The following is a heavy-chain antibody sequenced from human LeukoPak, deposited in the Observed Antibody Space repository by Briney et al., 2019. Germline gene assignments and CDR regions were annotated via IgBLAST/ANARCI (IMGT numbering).Heavy chain of an antibody. D-gene: IGHD4-17*01. Sequence: GESLKISCKGSGYSFTRHWIGWVRQMRRKGLEWMGRVDRSDSYTNYSPSFQGHVNISADKSISTAYLQWTSLKASDTAMYYCARESADYGDYPDYFDYWGQGTLVTVSS. J-gene: IGHJ4*02. V-gene: IGHV5-10-1*01. CDR2: VDRSDSYT. CDR1: GYSFTRHW. CDR3: ARESADYGDYPDYFDY.